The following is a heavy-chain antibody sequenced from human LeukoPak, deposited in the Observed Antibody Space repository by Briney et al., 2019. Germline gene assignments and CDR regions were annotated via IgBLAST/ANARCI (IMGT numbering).Heavy chain of an antibody. CDR3: ARARGSGYYYYYMDV. Sequence: GGSLRLSCAASGFSFSTYEMNWVRQAPGKGLECISYITSSGGTKDYAKSVKGRFIISRDNAKNSLFLQMNSLTTEDTAVYYCARARGSGYYYYYMDVWGKGTTVTVSS. J-gene: IGHJ6*03. CDR2: ITSSGGTK. D-gene: IGHD3-10*01. CDR1: GFSFSTYE. V-gene: IGHV3-48*03.